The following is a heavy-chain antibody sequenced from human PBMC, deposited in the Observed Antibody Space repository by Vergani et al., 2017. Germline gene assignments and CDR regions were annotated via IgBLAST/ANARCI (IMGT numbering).Heavy chain of an antibody. Sequence: QVRLQESGPGLVKPSETLSLTCSVSGGSMSGYYWSWIRQPPGKELEWIGSMYHSGRTNYNPSLGTRVTISGDTSKNQFSLKLNSVTAADTAVYYCAILSYDTTPYLQGGYDCWGQGTLVSVSS. CDR1: GGSMSGYY. CDR2: MYHSGRT. D-gene: IGHD3-22*01. CDR3: AILSYDTTPYLQGGYDC. J-gene: IGHJ4*02. V-gene: IGHV4-59*01.